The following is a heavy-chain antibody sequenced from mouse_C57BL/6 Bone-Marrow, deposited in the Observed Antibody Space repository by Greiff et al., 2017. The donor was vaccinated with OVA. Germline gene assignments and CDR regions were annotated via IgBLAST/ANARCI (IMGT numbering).Heavy chain of an antibody. V-gene: IGHV1-64*01. D-gene: IGHD2-4*01. J-gene: IGHJ1*03. CDR2: IHPNSGST. CDR1: GYTFTSYW. CDR3: AEGDYDGYWYFDV. Sequence: QVQLQQPGAELVKPGASVKLSCKASGYTFTSYWMHWVKQRPGQGLEWIGMIHPNSGSTNYNEKFKSKATLTVDKSSSTAYMQLSSLTSEDSAVYYGAEGDYDGYWYFDVWGTGTTVTVSS.